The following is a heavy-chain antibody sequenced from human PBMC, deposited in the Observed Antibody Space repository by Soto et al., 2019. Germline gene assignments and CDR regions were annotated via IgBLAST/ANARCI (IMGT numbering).Heavy chain of an antibody. V-gene: IGHV4-34*01. CDR2: INHSGST. D-gene: IGHD4-17*01. Sequence: QVQLQQWGAGLLKPSETLSLTCAVYGGSFSGYYWSWIRQPPGKGLEWIGEINHSGSTNYNPSLNSRVTISVDTSKKQFSLKLSSVTAADTAVYYCARSTVTGLDSWGQGTLVTVSS. CDR1: GGSFSGYY. CDR3: ARSTVTGLDS. J-gene: IGHJ4*02.